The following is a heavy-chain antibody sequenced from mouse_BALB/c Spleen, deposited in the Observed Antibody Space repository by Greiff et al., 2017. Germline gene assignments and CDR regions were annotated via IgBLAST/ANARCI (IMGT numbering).Heavy chain of an antibody. J-gene: IGHJ4*01. Sequence: EVMLVESGGGLVQPGGSRKLSCAASGFTFSSFGMHWVRQAPEKGLEWVAYISSGSSTIYYADTVKGRFTISRDNPKNTLFVQMTSLRSEDTALYYCARGATIITTKGYAMDYWGQGTSVTVSS. CDR3: ARGATIITTKGYAMDY. D-gene: IGHD2-4*01. CDR2: ISSGSSTI. CDR1: GFTFSSFG. V-gene: IGHV5-17*02.